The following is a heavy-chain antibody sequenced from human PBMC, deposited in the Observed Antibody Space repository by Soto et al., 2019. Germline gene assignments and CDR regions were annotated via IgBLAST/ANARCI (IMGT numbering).Heavy chain of an antibody. CDR1: GDSVSKNSAT. V-gene: IGHV6-1*01. Sequence: QEQLQQSGPGLVKPSQTLSLTCAISGDSVSKNSATWNWIRQSPARGLEWLGRTYYRSKWYNDYAVSVKSRITINPDTSKNQFSLQLNSVTPEDTAVYYCARGSLRGGNWHFDLWGHGTLVTVSS. J-gene: IGHJ2*01. D-gene: IGHD3-16*01. CDR3: ARGSLRGGNWHFDL. CDR2: TYYRSKWYN.